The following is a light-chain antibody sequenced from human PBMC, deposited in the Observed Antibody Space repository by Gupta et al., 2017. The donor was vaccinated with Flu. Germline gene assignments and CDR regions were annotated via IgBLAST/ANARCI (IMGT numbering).Light chain of an antibody. V-gene: IGLV8-61*01. CDR3: VLFMSSGSWV. CDR2: NTN. Sequence: QTVVTQEASFSVSPGGTVTLTCGLSSGSVSTSHYPSWCQQTPGQAPRTLIYNTNTRSSGVPDRFAGSLLGNKAALTITGAQADDESDYYCVLFMSSGSWVFGGGTKLTVL. J-gene: IGLJ3*02. CDR1: SGSVSTSHY.